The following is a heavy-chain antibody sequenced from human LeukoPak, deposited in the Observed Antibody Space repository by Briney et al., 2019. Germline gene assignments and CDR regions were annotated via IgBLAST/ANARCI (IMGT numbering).Heavy chain of an antibody. CDR2: ISGSGGST. J-gene: IGHJ4*02. CDR1: GFTFSSYA. Sequence: PGGSLRLSCAAPGFTFSSYAMSWVRQAPGKGLEWVSAISGSGGSTYYADSVKGRFTISRDNSKNTLYLQMNSLRAEGTAVYYCAKVPTSNGDYADYFDYWGQGTLVTVSS. D-gene: IGHD4-17*01. CDR3: AKVPTSNGDYADYFDY. V-gene: IGHV3-23*01.